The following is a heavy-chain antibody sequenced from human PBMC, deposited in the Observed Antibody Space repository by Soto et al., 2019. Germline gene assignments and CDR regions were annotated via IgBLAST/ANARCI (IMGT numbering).Heavy chain of an antibody. CDR3: VHNGYSCAPFDY. CDR1: GFSLTTYGVG. V-gene: IGHV2-5*01. D-gene: IGHD4-4*01. Sequence: SGPTLVNPTQTLTLTCTFSGFSLTTYGVGVGWIRQPPGKALEWLELICWNYDERYSPSLKSRLTITKDTSKNQVVFSLTNMDTADTHTYCCVHNGYSCAPFDYCGRGTLVTVSS. J-gene: IGHJ4*02. CDR2: ICWNYDE.